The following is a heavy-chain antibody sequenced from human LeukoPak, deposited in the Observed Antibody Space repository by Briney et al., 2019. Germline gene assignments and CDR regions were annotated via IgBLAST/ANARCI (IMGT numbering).Heavy chain of an antibody. V-gene: IGHV4-61*02. Sequence: SETLSLTCTVSGGSISSGSYYWSWIRQPAGKGLEWLGRIYTSGSTNYNPSLKSRVTISVDTSKNQFSLKLSSVTAADTAVYYCARDLKGYSTSTSCYVGDAFDIWGQGSMVTVSS. CDR1: GGSISSGSYY. CDR3: ARDLKGYSTSTSCYVGDAFDI. D-gene: IGHD2-2*01. J-gene: IGHJ3*02. CDR2: IYTSGST.